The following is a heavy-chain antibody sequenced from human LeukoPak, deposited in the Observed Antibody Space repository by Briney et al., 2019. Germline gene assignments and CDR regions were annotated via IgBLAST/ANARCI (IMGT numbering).Heavy chain of an antibody. CDR3: ARNGHFDY. J-gene: IGHJ4*02. CDR2: IYYTGST. V-gene: IGHV4-30-4*01. CDR1: RGSLSSGDYY. Sequence: PSETLSLTSTVSRGSLSSGDYYWSWIRQPPRKGLEWIGYIYYTGSTDYNPSLKSRVTISVDTSKNQFSLKVRSVTAADTAVYYCARNGHFDYWGQGTLVTVSS.